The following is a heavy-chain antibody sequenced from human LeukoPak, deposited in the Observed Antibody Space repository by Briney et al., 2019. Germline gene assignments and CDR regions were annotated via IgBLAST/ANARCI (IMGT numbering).Heavy chain of an antibody. Sequence: SETLSLTCTVSGGSISSSSYYWGWIRQPPGKGLEWIGSIYYSGSTYYNPSLKSRVTISVDTSKNQFSLKLSSVTAADTAVYYCARQSPPDDFWSGYWTHRSAKVDYWGQGTLVTVSS. CDR1: GGSISSSSYY. J-gene: IGHJ4*02. CDR3: ARQSPPDDFWSGYWTHRSAKVDY. CDR2: IYYSGST. D-gene: IGHD3-3*01. V-gene: IGHV4-39*01.